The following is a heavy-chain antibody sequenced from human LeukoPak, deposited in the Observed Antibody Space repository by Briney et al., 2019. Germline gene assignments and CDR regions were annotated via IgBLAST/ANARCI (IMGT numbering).Heavy chain of an antibody. CDR1: GDSIRGYY. Sequence: ASETLSLTCTVSGDSIRGYYWSWIRQPPRKRPEWIGYIYYSGSTNYNPSLKTRVTISVDTSKNQFSLKVTSVTAADTAVYYCTRSLPAAMFSLDYWGQGTLVTVSS. CDR3: TRSLPAAMFSLDY. V-gene: IGHV4-59*01. CDR2: IYYSGST. J-gene: IGHJ4*02. D-gene: IGHD2-2*01.